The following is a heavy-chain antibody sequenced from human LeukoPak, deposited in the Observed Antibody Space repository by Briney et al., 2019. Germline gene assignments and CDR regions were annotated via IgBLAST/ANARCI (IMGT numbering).Heavy chain of an antibody. D-gene: IGHD1-26*01. J-gene: IGHJ4*02. CDR1: GKSVTNHY. V-gene: IGHV1-46*01. CDR3: ARAAISGSYYGTFDY. Sequence: ASVKVFCKASGKSVTNHYMHWVRQAPGQGLEWMGIINPSGGSTSYAQKFQGRLTMTRDTSTSTVYMELSSLRSEDTAVYYCARAAISGSYYGTFDYWGQGTLVTVSS. CDR2: INPSGGST.